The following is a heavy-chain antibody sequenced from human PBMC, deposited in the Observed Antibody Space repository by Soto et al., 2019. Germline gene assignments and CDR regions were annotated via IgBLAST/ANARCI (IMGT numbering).Heavy chain of an antibody. CDR3: ARIVVIPAAPDYYNYYGVDV. D-gene: IGHD2-2*01. J-gene: IGHJ6*02. V-gene: IGHV4-39*01. CDR2: IYYSGST. Sequence: SGTLSLTFTVSGGSISSSSYYWGWIRQPPGKGLEWIGSIYYSGSTYYNPSLKSRVTMSVDTSKNQLSLKISSVTAADTSVYYCARIVVIPAAPDYYNYYGVDVWGQGTTVS. CDR1: GGSISSSSYY.